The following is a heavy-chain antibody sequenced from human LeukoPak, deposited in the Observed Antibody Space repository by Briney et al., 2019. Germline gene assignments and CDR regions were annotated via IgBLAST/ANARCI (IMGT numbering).Heavy chain of an antibody. Sequence: GGSLRLSCAASGFTFSGYWMHWVRQAPGKGLVWVSRISGDGSSITYADSVKGRFTVSRDNAKNTLYLQMDSLRADDTAVYYCARGRSTSSGYYFDYWGQGFLVTVSS. CDR3: ARGRSTSSGYYFDY. J-gene: IGHJ4*02. CDR2: ISGDGSSI. D-gene: IGHD6-13*01. V-gene: IGHV3-74*01. CDR1: GFTFSGYW.